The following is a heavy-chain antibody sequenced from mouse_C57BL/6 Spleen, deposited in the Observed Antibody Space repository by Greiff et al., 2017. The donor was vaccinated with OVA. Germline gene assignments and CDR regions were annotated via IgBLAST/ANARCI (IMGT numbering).Heavy chain of an antibody. D-gene: IGHD3-2*02. J-gene: IGHJ1*03. CDR2: ISSGSSTI. Sequence: EVKGVESGGGLVKPGGSLKLSCAASGFTFSDYGMNWDRQAPEKGLEWVAYISSGSSTISYADTVKGRFNIPRDNAKNTLYLQMTSLRSEDTAMYYCARDSSGPWYFDVWGTGTTVTVSS. CDR1: GFTFSDYG. V-gene: IGHV5-17*01. CDR3: ARDSSGPWYFDV.